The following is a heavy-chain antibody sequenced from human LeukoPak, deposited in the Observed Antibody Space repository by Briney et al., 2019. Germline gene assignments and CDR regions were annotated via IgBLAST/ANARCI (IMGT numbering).Heavy chain of an antibody. J-gene: IGHJ4*02. CDR2: ISSSARIM. CDR3: AREIPGFWSRFDY. CDR1: GFTLSSYE. Sequence: GGSLRLSCAASGFTLSSYEMNWVRQAPGKGLEWVSYISSSARIMYYADSVKGRFTISRDNAKNSMYLQMNSLRAEDTAVYYCAREIPGFWSRFDYWGQGTLVTVSS. V-gene: IGHV3-48*03. D-gene: IGHD3-3*01.